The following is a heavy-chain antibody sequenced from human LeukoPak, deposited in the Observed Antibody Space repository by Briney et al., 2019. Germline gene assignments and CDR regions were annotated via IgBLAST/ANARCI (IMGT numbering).Heavy chain of an antibody. V-gene: IGHV5-51*01. D-gene: IGHD1-26*01. Sequence: LGESLKIPLSGSGYHLTSYWIGLVRQRPGEGLEWGVIIYPRGYYTRYSPSFQRQVTISADKSISTAYLQWRSLKASDTAMYYCARRKMGATNYPYSSMAVWGKGTTVTVSS. CDR2: IYPRGYYT. CDR1: GYHLTSYW. J-gene: IGHJ6*03. CDR3: ARRKMGATNYPYSSMAV.